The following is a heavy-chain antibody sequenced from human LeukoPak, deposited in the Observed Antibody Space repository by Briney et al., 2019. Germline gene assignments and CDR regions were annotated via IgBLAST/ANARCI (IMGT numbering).Heavy chain of an antibody. D-gene: IGHD2-15*01. CDR1: GFTFSSYG. Sequence: GGSLRLSCAASGFTFSSYGMHWVRQAPGKGLEWVAVISYDGSNKYYADSVKGRFTISRDNSKNTLYLQMNSLRAEDTAVYYCARERGYCSGGSCYRNTLDYWGQGTLVTVSS. J-gene: IGHJ4*02. V-gene: IGHV3-33*01. CDR3: ARERGYCSGGSCYRNTLDY. CDR2: ISYDGSNK.